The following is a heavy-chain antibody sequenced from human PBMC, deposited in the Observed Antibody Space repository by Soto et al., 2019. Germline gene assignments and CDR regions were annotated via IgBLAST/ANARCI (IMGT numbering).Heavy chain of an antibody. V-gene: IGHV4-39*01. Sequence: QLQLQESGPGLVKPSETLSLTCTVSGGFTSSNSYYWGWIRQPPGKGLEWIVSIYYSGYTYYNPSLKSRLSMSVDTSKNQFSLKLRSVTAADTAVYYCARQVTDCSGGSCHAYFDYWGQGSLVTVSS. CDR1: GGFTSSNSYY. J-gene: IGHJ4*02. CDR3: ARQVTDCSGGSCHAYFDY. D-gene: IGHD2-15*01. CDR2: IYYSGYT.